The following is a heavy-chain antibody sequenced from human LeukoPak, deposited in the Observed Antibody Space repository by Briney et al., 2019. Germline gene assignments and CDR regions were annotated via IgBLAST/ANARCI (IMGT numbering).Heavy chain of an antibody. V-gene: IGHV4-31*03. D-gene: IGHD3-10*01. CDR1: GGSISSGGYY. Sequence: PSETLSLTCTVSGGSISSGGYYWSWIRQHPGKGLEWIGYIYYSGSTYYNLSLKSRVTISVDTSKNQFSLKLSSVTAADTAVYYCARTQSITMVRGITYAFDIWGQGTMVTVSS. CDR3: ARTQSITMVRGITYAFDI. J-gene: IGHJ3*02. CDR2: IYYSGST.